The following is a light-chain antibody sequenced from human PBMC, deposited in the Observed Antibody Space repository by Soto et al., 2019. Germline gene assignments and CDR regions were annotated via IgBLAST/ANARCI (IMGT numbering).Light chain of an antibody. CDR2: AAS. CDR1: QSISSY. V-gene: IGKV1-39*01. Sequence: DIQMTHSPSSLSASVVYGVTITGXTSQSISSYLNWYQQKPGKAPKLLIYAASSLQSGVPSRFSGSGSGTDFTLTISSLQPEDFATYYCQQANSFPPTFGQGTRLEIK. CDR3: QQANSFPPT. J-gene: IGKJ5*01.